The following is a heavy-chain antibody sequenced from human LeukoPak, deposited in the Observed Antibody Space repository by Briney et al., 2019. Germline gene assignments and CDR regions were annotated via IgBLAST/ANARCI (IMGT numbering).Heavy chain of an antibody. CDR2: INPSGGST. CDR3: AREAYWIAAAGNGEVDY. D-gene: IGHD6-13*01. V-gene: IGHV1-46*01. CDR1: GYTFTSYY. J-gene: IGHJ4*02. Sequence: ASVKVSCKASGYTFTSYYMHWVRQAPGQGLEWMGIINPSGGSTSYAQKFQGRVTMTRDMSTSTVYMELSSLRSDDTAVYYCAREAYWIAAAGNGEVDYWGQGTLVTVSS.